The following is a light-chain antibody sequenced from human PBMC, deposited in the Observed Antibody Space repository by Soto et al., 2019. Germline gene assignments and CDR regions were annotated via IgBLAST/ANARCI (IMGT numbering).Light chain of an antibody. J-gene: IGKJ4*01. CDR3: QQYYTTPPT. V-gene: IGKV4-1*01. Sequence: DIVMTQSPDSLTVSLGERATINCSSSQSVLYSSNNKSYLTWYQQKPGQPPKLLIYWASTRESGVPDRFSGSGSGADFTLTIGSLQAEDVAVYYCQQYYTTPPTFGGGTKVDIK. CDR2: WAS. CDR1: QSVLYSSNNKSY.